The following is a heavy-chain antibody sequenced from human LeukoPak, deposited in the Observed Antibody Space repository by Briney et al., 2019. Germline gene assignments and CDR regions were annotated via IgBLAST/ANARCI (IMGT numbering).Heavy chain of an antibody. D-gene: IGHD6-13*01. CDR3: ARGHGIAAAGKPDYYYYYYMDV. J-gene: IGHJ6*03. CDR1: GDSVSSNSAA. CDR2: TYYRSKWYN. Sequence: SRTLSLTCAISGDSVSSNSAAWNWIRQSPSRGLEWLGRTYYRSKWYNDYAVSVKSRITINPDTSKNQFSLQLNSVTPEDTAVYYCARGHGIAAAGKPDYYYYYYMDVWGKGTTVTVSS. V-gene: IGHV6-1*01.